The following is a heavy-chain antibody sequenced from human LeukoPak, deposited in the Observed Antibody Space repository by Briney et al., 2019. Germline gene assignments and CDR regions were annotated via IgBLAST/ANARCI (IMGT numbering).Heavy chain of an antibody. D-gene: IGHD6-13*01. CDR3: AKDRIVVGSSWQFDY. CDR2: ISGSGVST. J-gene: IGHJ4*02. Sequence: GGSLRLSCAASGFTFSSYAMSWVRQAPGKGLEWVSAISGSGVSTYYADSVKGRFTISRDNSMNTLYLQMNSLRAEDTAVYYCAKDRIVVGSSWQFDYWGQGTLVTVSS. V-gene: IGHV3-23*01. CDR1: GFTFSSYA.